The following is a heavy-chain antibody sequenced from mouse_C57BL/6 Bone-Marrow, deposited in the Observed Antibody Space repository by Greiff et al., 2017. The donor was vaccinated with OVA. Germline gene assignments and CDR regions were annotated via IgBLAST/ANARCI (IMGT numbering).Heavy chain of an antibody. Sequence: EVQLQQSGAELVRPGASVKLSCTASGFNIKDDYMHWVKQRPEQGLEWIGWIDPENGDTEYASKFQGKATITADTSSNTAYLQLSSLTSEDTAVYYCAALPSFYGNYEYYFDYWGQGTTLTVSS. CDR2: IDPENGDT. CDR3: AALPSFYGNYEYYFDY. CDR1: GFNIKDDY. V-gene: IGHV14-4*01. J-gene: IGHJ2*01. D-gene: IGHD2-1*01.